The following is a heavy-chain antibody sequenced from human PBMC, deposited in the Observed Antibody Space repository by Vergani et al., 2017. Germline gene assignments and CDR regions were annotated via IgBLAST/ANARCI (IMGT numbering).Heavy chain of an antibody. Sequence: QVQLQQWGAGLLKPSETLSLTCAVYGGSFSGYYWSWIRQPPGKGLEWIGGINHSGSTNYNPSLKSRVTISVDTSKIQFSLKLSPVTAADTAVYYCAREVQGWFDPWGQGTLVTVSS. CDR3: AREVQGWFDP. CDR2: INHSGST. CDR1: GGSFSGYY. V-gene: IGHV4-34*01. J-gene: IGHJ5*02.